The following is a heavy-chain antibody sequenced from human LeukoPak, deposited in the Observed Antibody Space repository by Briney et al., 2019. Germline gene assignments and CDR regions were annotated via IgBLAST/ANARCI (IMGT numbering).Heavy chain of an antibody. CDR2: ISSSGSTI. Sequence: GGSLRLSCAASGFTFSSYEMNWVRQAPGKGLEWVSYISSSGSTIYYADSVKGRFTISRDNSKNTLYLQMNSLRAEDTAVYYCAKPPTSAFDIWGQGTMVTVSS. D-gene: IGHD1-26*01. CDR3: AKPPTSAFDI. CDR1: GFTFSSYE. V-gene: IGHV3-48*03. J-gene: IGHJ3*02.